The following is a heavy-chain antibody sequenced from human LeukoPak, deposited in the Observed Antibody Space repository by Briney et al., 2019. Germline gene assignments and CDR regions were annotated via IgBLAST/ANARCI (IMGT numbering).Heavy chain of an antibody. Sequence: ASVKVSCKTSGYTFTGYYMHWVRQAPGHGLEWPAWINPGSGATNFAQKFQDRVTMTRDTSISTAYMELSSLRSDDTAVYYCATSSHYSPMEYWGQGTLVTVSS. V-gene: IGHV1-2*02. D-gene: IGHD2-21*01. J-gene: IGHJ4*02. CDR1: GYTFTGYY. CDR3: ATSSHYSPMEY. CDR2: INPGSGAT.